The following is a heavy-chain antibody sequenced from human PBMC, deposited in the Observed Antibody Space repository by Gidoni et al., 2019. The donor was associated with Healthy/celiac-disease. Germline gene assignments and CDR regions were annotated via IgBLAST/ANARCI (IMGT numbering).Heavy chain of an antibody. D-gene: IGHD5-18*01. CDR1: GGSFSGYY. CDR3: ARGGLNTAMVKGGFDY. CDR2: INHSGST. V-gene: IGHV4-34*01. Sequence: QVQLQQWGAGLLKPSETLSLTCAVYGGSFSGYYWSWIRQPPGKGLEWIGEINHSGSTNYNPSLKSRVTISVDTSKNQFSLKLSSVTAADTAVYYCARGGLNTAMVKGGFDYWGQGTLVTVSS. J-gene: IGHJ4*02.